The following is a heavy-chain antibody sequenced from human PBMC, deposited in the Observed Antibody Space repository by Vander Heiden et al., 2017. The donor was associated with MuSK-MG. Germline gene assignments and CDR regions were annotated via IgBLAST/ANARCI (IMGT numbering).Heavy chain of an antibody. CDR2: ISGSGGST. D-gene: IGHD3-16*01. CDR3: AKLELVLGAFDY. J-gene: IGHJ4*02. V-gene: IGHV3-23*04. Sequence: EVQLVESGGGLVQPGGSLRLSCEASGFTFSSYAMSGVRQAPGKGLEWVSAISGSGGSTYYADSVKGRFTISRDNSKNTLYLQMNSRRAEDTAVYYCAKLELVLGAFDYWGQGTLVTVSS. CDR1: GFTFSSYA.